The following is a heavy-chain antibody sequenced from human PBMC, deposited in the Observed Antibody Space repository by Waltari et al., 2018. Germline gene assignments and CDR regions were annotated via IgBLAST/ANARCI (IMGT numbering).Heavy chain of an antibody. V-gene: IGHV4-59*08. J-gene: IGHJ6*02. CDR1: GGSTTNYY. D-gene: IGHD1-26*01. Sequence: QVHLQESGPGLVKPSETLSLTCTVSGGSTTNYYWSWIRQAPGKGLEWIGYIHYTGSANYSPSLKSRVTISLDTSKNQFSLKWTSVTAADTAVYYCARQARIDGINVWGQGTTVTVSS. CDR3: ARQARIDGINV. CDR2: IHYTGSA.